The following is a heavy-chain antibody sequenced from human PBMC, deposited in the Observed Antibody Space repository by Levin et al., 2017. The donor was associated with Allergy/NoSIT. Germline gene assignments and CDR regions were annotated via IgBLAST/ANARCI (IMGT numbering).Heavy chain of an antibody. CDR3: ARVPAFGNFDY. CDR2: ISYDGTIK. V-gene: IGHV3-30-3*01. Sequence: GGSLRLSCAASGFTFSDYAMHWVHQAPGKGLEWVAAISYDGTIKYSADSVQGRFTISRDNSKNTLYMQMNSLRAEDTAVYYCARVPAFGNFDYWGQGTRVTVSS. CDR1: GFTFSDYA. D-gene: IGHD3-16*01. J-gene: IGHJ4*02.